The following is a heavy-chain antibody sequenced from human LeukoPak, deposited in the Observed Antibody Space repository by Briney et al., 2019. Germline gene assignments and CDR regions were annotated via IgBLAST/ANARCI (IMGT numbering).Heavy chain of an antibody. CDR1: SGSISDYY. CDR3: ARELKVGNTGYYFDY. D-gene: IGHD2/OR15-2a*01. Sequence: KPSETLSLTCTVSSGSISDYYWSWIRQPPGKGLEWIGYIYYSGSTKYNPSLKSRVTILVDMSKTQFSLKTSSVTAADTAVYYCARELKVGNTGYYFDYWGQGTLVTVSS. V-gene: IGHV4-59*01. CDR2: IYYSGST. J-gene: IGHJ4*02.